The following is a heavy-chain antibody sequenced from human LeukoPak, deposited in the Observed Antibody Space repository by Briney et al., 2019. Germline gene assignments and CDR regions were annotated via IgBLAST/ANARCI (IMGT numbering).Heavy chain of an antibody. D-gene: IGHD6-13*01. CDR3: ARVVSAYSSSQGYYFDY. Sequence: PSETLSLTCAVSGYSISSGYYWGWIRQPPGKGLEWIGSIYHSGSTYYNPSLKSRVTISVDTSKNQFSLKLSSVTAADTAVYYCARVVSAYSSSQGYYFDYWGQGTLVIVSS. CDR2: IYHSGST. V-gene: IGHV4-38-2*01. CDR1: GYSISSGYY. J-gene: IGHJ4*02.